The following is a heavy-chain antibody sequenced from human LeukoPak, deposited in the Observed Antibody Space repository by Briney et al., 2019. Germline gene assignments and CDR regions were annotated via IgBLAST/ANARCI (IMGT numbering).Heavy chain of an antibody. Sequence: SCKASGGTFSSYAMHWVRQAPGKGLEWVAVISYDGSNKYYADSVKGRFTISRDNSKNTLYLQMNGLRAEDTAVYYCARVSGSSSPNEPIDYWGQGTLVTVSS. D-gene: IGHD6-13*01. V-gene: IGHV3-30-3*01. CDR3: ARVSGSSSPNEPIDY. J-gene: IGHJ4*02. CDR2: ISYDGSNK. CDR1: GGTFSSYA.